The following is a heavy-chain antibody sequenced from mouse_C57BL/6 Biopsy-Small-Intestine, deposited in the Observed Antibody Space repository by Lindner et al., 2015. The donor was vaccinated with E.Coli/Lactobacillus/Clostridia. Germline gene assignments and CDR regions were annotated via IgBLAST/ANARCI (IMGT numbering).Heavy chain of an antibody. Sequence: SVKVSCKASGGTFSSYAVTWVRQAPGQGLEWMGGTIPIFGTANYAQKFQGRVTITADESTSTAYMELSSLRSEDTAVYYCARDPGLPNAFDIWGQGTMVTVSS. CDR3: ARDPGLPNAFDI. V-gene: IGHV1-81*01. CDR1: GGTFSSYA. D-gene: IGHD3-1*01. J-gene: IGHJ3*01. CDR2: TIPIFGTA.